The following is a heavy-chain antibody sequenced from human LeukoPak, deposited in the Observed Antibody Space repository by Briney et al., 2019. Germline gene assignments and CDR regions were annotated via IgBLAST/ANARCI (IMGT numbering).Heavy chain of an antibody. CDR1: GFPFSDYW. D-gene: IGHD3-3*01. CDR3: ARGTFFWRGVDY. Sequence: GGSLRLSCVASGFPFSDYWMHWVRQTPGKELVWVSRINIDGSEAKYADSVKGRVTIPRDNAKNTLYLQMNSLRAEDTALYYCARGTFFWRGVDYWGQGTLVTVSS. V-gene: IGHV3-74*03. CDR2: INIDGSEA. J-gene: IGHJ4*02.